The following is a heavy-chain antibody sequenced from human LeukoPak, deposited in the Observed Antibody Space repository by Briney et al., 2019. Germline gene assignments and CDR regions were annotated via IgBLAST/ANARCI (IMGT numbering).Heavy chain of an antibody. Sequence: GGSLRLSCVASGFTFSSYSMNWVRQAPGKGLEWVSYISSSSSTIYHADSVKGRFTISRDNAKNSLYLQMNSLRDEDTAVYYCARDGAYYYDSSGYSGGGAFDIWGQGTMVTVSS. D-gene: IGHD3-22*01. CDR2: ISSSSSTI. J-gene: IGHJ3*02. CDR3: ARDGAYYYDSSGYSGGGAFDI. CDR1: GFTFSSYS. V-gene: IGHV3-48*02.